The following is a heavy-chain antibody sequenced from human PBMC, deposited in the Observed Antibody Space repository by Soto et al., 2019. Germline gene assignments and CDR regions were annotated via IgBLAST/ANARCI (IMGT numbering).Heavy chain of an antibody. D-gene: IGHD6-13*01. CDR1: GGTFSSYA. V-gene: IGHV1-69*01. CDR3: ASGGYSSSWTEYFQH. Sequence: QVQLVQSGAEVKKPGSSVKVSCKASGGTFSSYAISWVRQAPGQGLEWMGGIIPIFGTANYAQKYQGRVTIAAVESTSTAYMERSSLRSEDTAVYYCASGGYSSSWTEYFQHWGQGTLVTVS. CDR2: IIPIFGTA. J-gene: IGHJ1*01.